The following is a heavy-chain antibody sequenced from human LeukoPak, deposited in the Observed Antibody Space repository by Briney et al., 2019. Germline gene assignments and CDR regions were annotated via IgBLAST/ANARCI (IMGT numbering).Heavy chain of an antibody. Sequence: GESLKISCKGSGYNFSSYWIGWVRQMPGKGLEWMGIIYPGDSDTTYSPSFQGQVTITADKSISTAYLQWSSLKASDTAMYYCARFVAVAGIGYYFDYWGQGTLVTVSS. V-gene: IGHV5-51*01. CDR2: IYPGDSDT. CDR3: ARFVAVAGIGYYFDY. CDR1: GYNFSSYW. D-gene: IGHD6-19*01. J-gene: IGHJ4*02.